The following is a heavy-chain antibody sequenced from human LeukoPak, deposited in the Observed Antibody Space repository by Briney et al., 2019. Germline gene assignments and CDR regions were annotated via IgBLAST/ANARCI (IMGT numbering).Heavy chain of an antibody. CDR2: IYTSGST. D-gene: IGHD3-16*01. V-gene: IGHV4-4*07. CDR3: AREKITFGGRNNWFDP. J-gene: IGHJ5*02. Sequence: SETLSLTCTVSGGSISSYYWSWIRQPAGKGLEWIGRIYTSGSTNYNPSLKSRVTMSVDTSKNQFSLKLSSVTAADTAVYYCAREKITFGGRNNWFDPWGQGTLVTVSS. CDR1: GGSISSYY.